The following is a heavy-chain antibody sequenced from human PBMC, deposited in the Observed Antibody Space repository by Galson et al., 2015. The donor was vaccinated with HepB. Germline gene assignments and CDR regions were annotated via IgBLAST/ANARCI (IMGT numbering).Heavy chain of an antibody. Sequence: SETLSLTCTVSGDSSSISNYYWIWIRQPAGKGLEWIGRIYTTGTTNYNPSLKSRITMSIDTSKNQFSLRLSSVTAADTAVYYCARGSSRYQLLRFDPWGQGTLVTVSS. CDR1: GDSSSISNYY. CDR2: IYTTGTT. D-gene: IGHD2-15*01. V-gene: IGHV4-4*07. J-gene: IGHJ5*02. CDR3: ARGSSRYQLLRFDP.